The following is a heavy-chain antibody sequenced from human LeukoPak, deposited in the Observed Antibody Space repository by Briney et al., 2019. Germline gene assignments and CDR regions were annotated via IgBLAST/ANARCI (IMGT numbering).Heavy chain of an antibody. J-gene: IGHJ6*02. CDR3: ARDPSPTYYDILTGYHRSYYYGMDV. CDR1: GFTFSDYY. D-gene: IGHD3-9*01. CDR2: ISSSGSTI. Sequence: GRSLRLSCAASGFTFSDYYMSWIRQAPGKGLEWVSYISSSGSTIYYADSVKGRFTISRDNAKNSLYLQMNSLRAEDTAVYYCARDPSPTYYDILTGYHRSYYYGMDVWGQGTTVTVSS. V-gene: IGHV3-11*01.